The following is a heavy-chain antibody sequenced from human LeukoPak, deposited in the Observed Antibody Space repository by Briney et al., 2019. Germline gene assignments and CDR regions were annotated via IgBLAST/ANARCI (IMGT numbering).Heavy chain of an antibody. Sequence: GGSLRLSCAASGFTLSNSWIHWVRQAPGKGLVWVSRINSDGSTTTYADSAKGRFTISRGNAKNTLYLQMNSLRAEDTAVYYCARAARADCTSPTCHSWLAPWGQGTQVTVSS. J-gene: IGHJ5*02. D-gene: IGHD2/OR15-2a*01. CDR2: INSDGSTT. CDR3: ARAARADCTSPTCHSWLAP. V-gene: IGHV3-74*01. CDR1: GFTLSNSW.